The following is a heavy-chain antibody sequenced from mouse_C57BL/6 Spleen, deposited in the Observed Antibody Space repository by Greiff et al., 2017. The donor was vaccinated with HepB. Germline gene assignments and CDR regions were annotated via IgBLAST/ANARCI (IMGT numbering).Heavy chain of an antibody. D-gene: IGHD2-4*01. CDR3: ARSWDDYDGGTWFAY. J-gene: IGHJ3*01. V-gene: IGHV1-81*01. CDR2: IYPRSGNT. Sequence: QVQLKQSGAELARPGASVKLSCKASGYTFTSYGISWVKQRTGQGLEWIGEIYPRSGNTYYNEKFKGKATLTADKSSSTAYMELRSLTSEDSAVYFCARSWDDYDGGTWFAYWGQGTLVTVSA. CDR1: GYTFTSYG.